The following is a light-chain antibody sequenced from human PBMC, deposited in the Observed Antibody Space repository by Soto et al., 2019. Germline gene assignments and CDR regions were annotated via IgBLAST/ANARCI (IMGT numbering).Light chain of an antibody. V-gene: IGLV2-14*01. CDR3: SSYTGSSTLV. J-gene: IGLJ2*01. CDR2: DVT. CDR1: SSDVGAYNY. Sequence: QSALTQPASVSGSPGQSITISCTGTSSDVGAYNYVSWYLQHPGTAPKLIIYDVTYRPSGVSNRFSGSKSSNTASLTISGLQAEDEADYYCSSYTGSSTLVFGGGTKLTVL.